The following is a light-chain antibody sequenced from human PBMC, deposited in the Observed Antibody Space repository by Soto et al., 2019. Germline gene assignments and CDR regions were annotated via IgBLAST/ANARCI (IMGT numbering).Light chain of an antibody. CDR3: QQRSNWPVT. V-gene: IGKV3-11*01. Sequence: EIVLTQSPATLSLSPGERATLSCRASQSVSSYLAWYQQKPGQAPRLLIYDASNRATAIPARFSGSGSGTDFILTISSLEPEDFAVYYCQQRSNWPVTFGQGTRLEI. CDR1: QSVSSY. J-gene: IGKJ5*01. CDR2: DAS.